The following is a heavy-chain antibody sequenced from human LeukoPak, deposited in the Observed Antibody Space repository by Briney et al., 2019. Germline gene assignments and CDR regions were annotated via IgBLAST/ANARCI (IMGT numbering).Heavy chain of an antibody. CDR3: ARLGATGGY. J-gene: IGHJ4*02. Sequence: SVKVSCKASGYTFTGYYMHWVRQAPGQGLEWMGGIIPIFGTANYAQKFQGRVTITADESTSTAYMELSSLRSEDTAVYYCARLGATGGYWGQGTLVTVSS. CDR2: IIPIFGTA. CDR1: GYTFTGYY. V-gene: IGHV1-69*13. D-gene: IGHD1-26*01.